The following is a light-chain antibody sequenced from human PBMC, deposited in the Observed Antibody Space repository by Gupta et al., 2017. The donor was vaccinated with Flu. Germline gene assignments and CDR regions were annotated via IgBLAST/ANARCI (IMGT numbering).Light chain of an antibody. J-gene: IGKJ3*01. CDR2: AAS. Sequence: LTSRYAALRDRGTSTSRASQSRNTYLNWYQQRPGKSPKRLIYAASNLQCGVPARFSGSGSGTDFTLKISSVQAEDVGTFYCQQGEHWPLTFGGGTKVDIK. V-gene: IGKV1-39*01. CDR1: QSRNTY. CDR3: QQGEHWPLT.